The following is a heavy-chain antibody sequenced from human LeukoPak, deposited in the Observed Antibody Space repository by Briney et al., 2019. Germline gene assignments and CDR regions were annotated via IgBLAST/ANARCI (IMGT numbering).Heavy chain of an antibody. CDR1: GGSFSGYY. J-gene: IGHJ5*02. V-gene: IGHV4-34*01. CDR3: ARGEQYNWNYGYWFDP. CDR2: INHSGST. Sequence: SETLSLTCAVYGGSFSGYYWSWIRQPPGKGLEWIGEINHSGSTNYNPSLKSRVTISVDTSKNQFSLKLSSVTAADTAVYYCARGEQYNWNYGYWFDPWGQGTLVTVSS. D-gene: IGHD1-7*01.